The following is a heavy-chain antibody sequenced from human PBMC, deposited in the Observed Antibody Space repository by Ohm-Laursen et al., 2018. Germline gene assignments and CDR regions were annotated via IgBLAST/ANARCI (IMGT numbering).Heavy chain of an antibody. D-gene: IGHD3-10*01. CDR3: VKGHGSGSFSDFDY. Sequence: SLRLSCAASGFTFSNYAMNWVRQAPGKGLMRVSRIDNDGTNTKYADYVEGRFTVSRDNARNTVFLQMNSLRVEDTALYYCVKGHGSGSFSDFDYWGQGTLVTVSS. CDR2: IDNDGTNT. V-gene: IGHV3-74*03. CDR1: GFTFSNYA. J-gene: IGHJ4*02.